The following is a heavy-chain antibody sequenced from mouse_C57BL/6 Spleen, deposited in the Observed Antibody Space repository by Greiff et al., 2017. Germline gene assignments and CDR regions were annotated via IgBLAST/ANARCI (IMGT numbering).Heavy chain of an antibody. CDR3: AREIRGATVFDY. CDR1: GYTFTDYN. Sequence: EVQLQQSGPELVKPGASVKMSCKASGYTFTDYNMHWVKQSHGKSLEWFGYINPNNGGTSYNQKFKGKATLTVNTSSSTAYMELRSLTSEDSAVYYGAREIRGATVFDYWGQGTTLTVSS. V-gene: IGHV1-22*01. J-gene: IGHJ2*01. D-gene: IGHD1-1*01. CDR2: INPNNGGT.